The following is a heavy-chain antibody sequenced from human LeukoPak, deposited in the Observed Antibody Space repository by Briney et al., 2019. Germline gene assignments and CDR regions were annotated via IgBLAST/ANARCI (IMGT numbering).Heavy chain of an antibody. CDR1: GGSISSYY. CDR2: IYYSGST. J-gene: IGHJ2*01. V-gene: IGHV4-59*08. CDR3: ARMVGPRYFDL. D-gene: IGHD1-26*01. Sequence: PSETLSLTCTVSGGSISSYYWSWMRQPPGKGLEWIGYIYYSGSTNYNTPLKSRVTISVDTSKNQFSLKLSSVTAADTAVYYCARMVGPRYFDLWGRGTLVTVSS.